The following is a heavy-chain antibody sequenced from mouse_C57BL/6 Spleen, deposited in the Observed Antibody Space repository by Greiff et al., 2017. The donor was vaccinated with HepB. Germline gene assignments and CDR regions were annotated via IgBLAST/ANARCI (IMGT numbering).Heavy chain of an antibody. J-gene: IGHJ2*01. CDR2: IDPSDCYT. CDR1: GYTFTSYW. CDR3: ARKLYDYDGGGFDY. Sequence: QVQLQQPGAELVKPGASVKLSCKASGYTFTSYWMQWVKQRPGQGLEWIGEIDPSDCYTNYNQKFKGKATLTVDTSSSTAYMQLSSLTSEDSAVYYCARKLYDYDGGGFDYWGQGTTLTVSS. V-gene: IGHV1-50*01. D-gene: IGHD2-4*01.